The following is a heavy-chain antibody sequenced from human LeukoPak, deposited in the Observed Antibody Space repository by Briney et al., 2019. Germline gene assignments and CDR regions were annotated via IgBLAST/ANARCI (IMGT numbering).Heavy chain of an antibody. CDR2: IWYDGSNK. CDR3: ASSYSSGWYGIFYAFDI. J-gene: IGHJ3*02. D-gene: IGHD6-19*01. V-gene: IGHV3-33*01. Sequence: PGGSLRPSCAASGFTFSSYGMHWVRQAPGKGLEWVAVIWYDGSNKYYADSVKGRFTISRDNSKNTLYLQMNSLRAEDTAVYYCASSYSSGWYGIFYAFDIWGQGTMVTVSS. CDR1: GFTFSSYG.